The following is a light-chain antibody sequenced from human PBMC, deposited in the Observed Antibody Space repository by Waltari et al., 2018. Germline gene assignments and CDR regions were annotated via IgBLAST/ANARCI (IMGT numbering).Light chain of an antibody. Sequence: SYVLTQPPSVSVAPGKTASIACGGDTIGGKSVHWYQQKPGQAPVVVIFYDSDRPSGIPERFSGSNSGNTATLTISRVEAGDEADYYCQVWDSSSDQGVFGAGTKVTVL. J-gene: IGLJ1*01. CDR1: TIGGKS. CDR2: YDS. V-gene: IGLV3-21*04. CDR3: QVWDSSSDQGV.